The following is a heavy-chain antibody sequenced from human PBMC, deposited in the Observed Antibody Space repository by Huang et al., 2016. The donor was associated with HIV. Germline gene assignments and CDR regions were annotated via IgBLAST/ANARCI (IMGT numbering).Heavy chain of an antibody. Sequence: QGQLVQSGAEMKKPGASVKLSCKASGYVFTSYAIHWLRRAPGQRLQWMGLINPGEGKIPCSQQCQGRVTISRDTSINTVFLELSHLRPGDTAVYYCARAARGDGYQGAFDVWGQGTVVTASS. CDR2: INPGEGKI. D-gene: IGHD2-2*03. J-gene: IGHJ3*01. CDR1: GYVFTSYA. V-gene: IGHV1-3*01. CDR3: ARAARGDGYQGAFDV.